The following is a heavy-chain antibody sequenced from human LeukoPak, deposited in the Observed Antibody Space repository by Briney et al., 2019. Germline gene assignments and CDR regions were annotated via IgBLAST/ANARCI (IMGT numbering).Heavy chain of an antibody. Sequence: ASVKGSCKASGYTFTGYYMHWVRQAPGQGLEWMGRINPNSGGTNYAQKFQGRVTMTRDTSISTAYMELSRLRSDDTAVYYCARDNTPYYDFWSGYYTYWFDPWGQGTLVTVSS. J-gene: IGHJ5*02. CDR2: INPNSGGT. V-gene: IGHV1-2*06. CDR3: ARDNTPYYDFWSGYYTYWFDP. CDR1: GYTFTGYY. D-gene: IGHD3-3*01.